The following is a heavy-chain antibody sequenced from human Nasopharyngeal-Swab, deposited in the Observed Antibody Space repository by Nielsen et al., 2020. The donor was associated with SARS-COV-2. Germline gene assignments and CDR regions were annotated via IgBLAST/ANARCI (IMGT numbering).Heavy chain of an antibody. V-gene: IGHV3-48*02. D-gene: IGHD3-10*01. CDR2: ISSSTI. CDR3: ARDSLWFGELTSDY. J-gene: IGHJ4*02. Sequence: WIRQPPGKGLEWVSYISSSTIYYADSVKGRFTISRDNAKNSLYLQMNSLRDEDTAVYYCARDSLWFGELTSDYWGQGTLVTVSS.